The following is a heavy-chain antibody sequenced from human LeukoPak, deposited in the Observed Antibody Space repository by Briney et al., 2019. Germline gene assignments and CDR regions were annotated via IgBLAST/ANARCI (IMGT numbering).Heavy chain of an antibody. CDR1: GFTFSSYS. D-gene: IGHD3-10*01. CDR2: ISSSSNYI. V-gene: IGHV3-21*01. Sequence: PGGSLRLSCAASGFTFSSYSMNWVRQAPGKGLEWVSSISSSSNYIYYADSVKGRFTISRDNAKNSLYLQMNSLRAEDTALYFCARAGRYGSGSYSYYYYMDVWGKGTTVTVSS. J-gene: IGHJ6*03. CDR3: ARAGRYGSGSYSYYYYMDV.